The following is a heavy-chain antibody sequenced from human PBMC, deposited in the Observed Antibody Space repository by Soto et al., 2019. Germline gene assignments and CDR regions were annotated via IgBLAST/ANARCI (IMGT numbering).Heavy chain of an antibody. J-gene: IGHJ4*02. CDR3: ARAINEDGSGYPSYYFDY. V-gene: IGHV1-69*12. D-gene: IGHD3-22*01. CDR1: GGTFSSYA. Sequence: QVQLVQSGAEVKKPGSSVKVSCKASGGTFSSYAISWVRQAPGQGLEWMGGIIPIFGTANYAQKFQGRVTITADESTSTAYMELSSLRSEDTAVYYCARAINEDGSGYPSYYFDYWGQGTLVTVSS. CDR2: IIPIFGTA.